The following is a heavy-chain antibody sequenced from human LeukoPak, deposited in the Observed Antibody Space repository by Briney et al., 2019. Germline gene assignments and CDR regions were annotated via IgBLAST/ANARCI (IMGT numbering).Heavy chain of an antibody. V-gene: IGHV1-8*01. Sequence: GASVKVSCKASGYTLTSYDINWVRQATGQGLEWMGWMNPNSGNTGYAQKFQGRVTMTRNTSISTAYMELSSLRSEDTAVYYCARGGYDILTAPDWFDPWGQGTLVTVSS. CDR1: GYTLTSYD. CDR3: ARGGYDILTAPDWFDP. D-gene: IGHD3-9*01. CDR2: MNPNSGNT. J-gene: IGHJ5*02.